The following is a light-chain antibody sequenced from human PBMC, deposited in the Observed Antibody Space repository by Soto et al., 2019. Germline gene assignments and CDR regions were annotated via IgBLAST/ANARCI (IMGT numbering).Light chain of an antibody. V-gene: IGKV3-20*01. CDR3: QQYGSSLGK. Sequence: EIVLTQSPGTLSLSPGERATLSCRASQSVSSSYLAWYQQKPGQAPRRLIYGASSRATGIPDRFSGSGSGTDFPLTISRLEPEDFAVYYCQQYGSSLGKFGQGTK. CDR2: GAS. CDR1: QSVSSSY. J-gene: IGKJ1*01.